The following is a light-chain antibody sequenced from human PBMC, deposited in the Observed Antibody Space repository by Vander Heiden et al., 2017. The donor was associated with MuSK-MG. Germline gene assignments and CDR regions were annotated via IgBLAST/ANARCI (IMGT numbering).Light chain of an antibody. V-gene: IGLV6-57*01. CDR2: EDN. CDR1: IGSSASKY. Sequence: NFMLTQPHSVSESPGKTVTISCTRSIGSSASKYVQWYQQRPGSYPTNVIYEDNQRPSGVPDRFSGAIDSSSNSASLTISGLKTEDEDYYYCQYCDTSHVVFGGGTKLTVL. CDR3: QYCDTSHVV. J-gene: IGLJ2*01.